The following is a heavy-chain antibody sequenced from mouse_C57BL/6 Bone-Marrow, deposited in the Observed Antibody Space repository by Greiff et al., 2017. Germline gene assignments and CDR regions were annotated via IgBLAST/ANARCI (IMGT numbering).Heavy chain of an antibody. V-gene: IGHV2-6*01. CDR3: ASDLYGGAMDY. CDR1: GFSLTSYG. J-gene: IGHJ4*01. CDR2: IWGVGST. D-gene: IGHD1-1*01. Sequence: VQLQQSGPGLVAPSQSLSITCTVSGFSLTSYGVDWVRQSPGKGLEWLGVIWGVGSTNYNSALKSRLSISKDNSKSQVFLKMNSLQTDDTAMYYCASDLYGGAMDYWGQGTSVTVSS.